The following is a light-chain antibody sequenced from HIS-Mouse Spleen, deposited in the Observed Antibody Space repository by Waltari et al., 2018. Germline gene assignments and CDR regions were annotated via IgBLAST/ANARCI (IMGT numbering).Light chain of an antibody. Sequence: QSVLTQPPSASGTPGQRGTISCSGSSSNIGSNYVYWYQQLPGTAPKLLIYRNNQRPSGVPDRCSGSKSGTSASLAISGLRSEDEADYYCAAWDDSLSGVVFGGGTKLTVL. CDR2: RNN. CDR1: SSNIGSNY. V-gene: IGLV1-47*01. CDR3: AAWDDSLSGVV. J-gene: IGLJ2*01.